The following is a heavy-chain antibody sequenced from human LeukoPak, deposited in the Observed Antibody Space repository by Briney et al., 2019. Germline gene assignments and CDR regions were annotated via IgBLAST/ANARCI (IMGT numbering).Heavy chain of an antibody. Sequence: ASVKVSCKASGYTFTDYNIHWVRQAPGQGLEWMGWISPNTGGTKYAQEFQGRVTVTRDASISTAYMELSRLRSDDTAMYYCARPVLRLSGALEFWGQGTPVIVSS. J-gene: IGHJ4*02. CDR2: ISPNTGGT. CDR1: GYTFTDYN. V-gene: IGHV1-2*02. D-gene: IGHD3-16*01. CDR3: ARPVLRLSGALEF.